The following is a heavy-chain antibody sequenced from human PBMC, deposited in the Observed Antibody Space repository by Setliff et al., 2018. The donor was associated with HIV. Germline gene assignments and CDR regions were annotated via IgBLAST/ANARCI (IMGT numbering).Heavy chain of an antibody. D-gene: IGHD6-6*01. J-gene: IGHJ4*02. V-gene: IGHV1-46*01. CDR1: GYTFINFY. Sequence: ASVKVSCKASGYTFINFYLHWVRLAPGQGLEWMGMVNSGSGSTVFAQKFQGRVTMTTDTSANTVYLELTSLRSEDTAVYYCARERSLITVRRNFDSWGQGTLVTVSS. CDR3: ARERSLITVRRNFDS. CDR2: VNSGSGST.